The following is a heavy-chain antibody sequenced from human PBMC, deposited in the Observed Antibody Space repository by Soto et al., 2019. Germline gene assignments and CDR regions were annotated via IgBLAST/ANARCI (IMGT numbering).Heavy chain of an antibody. V-gene: IGHV3-11*01. D-gene: IGHD2-15*01. CDR2: ISSSGSTI. Sequence: QVQLVESGGGLVKPGGSLRLSCAASGFTFSDYYMSWIRQAPGKGLEWVSYISSSGSTIYYADSVKGRFTISRDNAKNSLYLQMNSLRAEDTAVYYCARDRIQGYCSGGSCYYYYGMDVWGQGTTVTVSS. J-gene: IGHJ6*02. CDR1: GFTFSDYY. CDR3: ARDRIQGYCSGGSCYYYYGMDV.